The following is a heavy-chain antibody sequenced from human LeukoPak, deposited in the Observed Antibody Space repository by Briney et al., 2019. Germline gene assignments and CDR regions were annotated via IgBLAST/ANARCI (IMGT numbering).Heavy chain of an antibody. CDR2: INPNSGGT. V-gene: IGHV1-2*02. D-gene: IGHD6-6*01. J-gene: IGHJ5*02. CDR1: GYTFTGYY. Sequence: ASVKVSCKASGYTFTGYYMHWVRQAPGQGLEWMGWINPNSGGTNYAQKFQGRVTMTRDTSISTAYMELSRLRSDDTAVYYCARGAYGSSFRPFDPWGQGTLVTVSS. CDR3: ARGAYGSSFRPFDP.